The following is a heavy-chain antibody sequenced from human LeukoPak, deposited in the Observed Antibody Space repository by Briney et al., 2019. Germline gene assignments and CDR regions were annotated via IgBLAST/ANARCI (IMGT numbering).Heavy chain of an antibody. Sequence: PSETLSLTCTVSGASISGYYWSWIRQPPGKGLEWIGFIHYSGSSNSNPSLKSRVTISVDTPKRQFSLRLTSVTAADTAVYYCAGGEEWDKGCAGYWGQGTLVTVSS. CDR1: GASISGYY. V-gene: IGHV4-59*01. CDR2: IHYSGSS. J-gene: IGHJ4*02. CDR3: AGGEEWDKGCAGY. D-gene: IGHD1-26*01.